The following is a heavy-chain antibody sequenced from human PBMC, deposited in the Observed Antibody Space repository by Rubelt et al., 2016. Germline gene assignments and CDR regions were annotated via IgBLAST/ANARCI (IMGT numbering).Heavy chain of an antibody. CDR2: ISGSGGST. Sequence: VRQAPGKGLEWVSAISGSGGSTYYADSVKGRFTISRDNAKKSLYLQMNSLRAEDTAVYYCARDTWIAAAGLSTLLYWGQGTLVTVSS. V-gene: IGHV3-21*01. J-gene: IGHJ4*02. D-gene: IGHD6-13*01. CDR3: ARDTWIAAAGLSTLLY.